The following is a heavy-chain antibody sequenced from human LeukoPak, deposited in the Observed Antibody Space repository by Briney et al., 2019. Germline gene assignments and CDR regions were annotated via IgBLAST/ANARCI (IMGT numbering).Heavy chain of an antibody. CDR1: GFTFSSYG. D-gene: IGHD3-16*01. CDR2: ISYDGSNK. CDR3: GLRFDY. V-gene: IGHV3-30*03. Sequence: PGGSLRLSCAASGFTFSSYGMHWVRQAPGKGLEWVAVISYDGSNKYYADSVKGRFTISRDNSKNTLYLQMNSLRAEDTAVYYCGLRFDYWGQGTLVTVSS. J-gene: IGHJ4*02.